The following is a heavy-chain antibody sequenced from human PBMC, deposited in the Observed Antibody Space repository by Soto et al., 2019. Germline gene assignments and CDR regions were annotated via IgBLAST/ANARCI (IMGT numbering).Heavy chain of an antibody. V-gene: IGHV3-30*18. CDR1: GFTFSSYG. Sequence: PGGSLRLSCAASGFTFSSYGMHWVRQAPGKGLEWVAVISHDGSNKYYADSVKGRFTISRDNSKNTLYLQMNSLRAEDTAVYYCAKCHNYYYYYGMDVWGQGTTVTVSS. CDR2: ISHDGSNK. J-gene: IGHJ6*02. CDR3: AKCHNYYYYYGMDV.